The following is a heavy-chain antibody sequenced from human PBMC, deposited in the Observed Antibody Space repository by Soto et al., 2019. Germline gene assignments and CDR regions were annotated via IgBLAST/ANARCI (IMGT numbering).Heavy chain of an antibody. J-gene: IGHJ4*02. CDR2: ISAYNGNT. V-gene: IGHV1-18*01. CDR3: ARGPPRGYSGYDYGDTPSDY. CDR1: GYTFTSYG. Sequence: GASVKVSCKASGYTFTSYGISWVRQAPGQGLEWMGWISAYNGNTNYAQKLQGRVTMTTDTSTSTAYMELRSLRSDDTAVYYCARGPPRGYSGYDYGDTPSDYWGQGTLVTVSS. D-gene: IGHD5-12*01.